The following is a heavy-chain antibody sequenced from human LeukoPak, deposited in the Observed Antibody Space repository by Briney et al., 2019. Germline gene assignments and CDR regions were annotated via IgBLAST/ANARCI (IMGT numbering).Heavy chain of an antibody. Sequence: SVKVSCKASGGTFSSYAISWVRQAPGQGLEWMGGIIPIFGTANYAQKFQGRVTITADESTSTAYMELSSLRSEDTAVYYCARAYPNYDNLGGHYYYYGMDVWGQGTTVTVSS. CDR1: GGTFSSYA. J-gene: IGHJ6*02. CDR3: ARAYPNYDNLGGHYYYYGMDV. CDR2: IIPIFGTA. V-gene: IGHV1-69*13. D-gene: IGHD3-9*01.